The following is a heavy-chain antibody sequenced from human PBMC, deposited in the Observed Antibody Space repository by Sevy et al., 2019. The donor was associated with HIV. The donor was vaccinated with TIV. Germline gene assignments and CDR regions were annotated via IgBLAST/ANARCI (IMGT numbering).Heavy chain of an antibody. CDR2: LSGSGGTT. D-gene: IGHD6-13*01. Sequence: GGSLRLSCAASGFTFFSHVMSWVRQAPGKGLEWVSGLSGSGGTTYYADSVKGRFSISSDNSKNNLYLQMSSLRIEDTAVYYCATGTTDSSISWVFDVWGQGTMVTVSS. CDR3: ATGTTDSSISWVFDV. CDR1: GFTFFSHV. V-gene: IGHV3-23*01. J-gene: IGHJ3*01.